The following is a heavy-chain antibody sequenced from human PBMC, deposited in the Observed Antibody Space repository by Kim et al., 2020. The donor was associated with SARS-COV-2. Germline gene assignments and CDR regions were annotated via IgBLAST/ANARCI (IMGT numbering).Heavy chain of an antibody. D-gene: IGHD3-9*01. J-gene: IGHJ4*02. CDR1: GGSFSGYY. Sequence: SETLSLTCAVYGGSFSGYYWSWIRQPPGKGLEWIGEINHSGSTNYNPSLKSRVTISVDTSKNQFSLKLSSVTAADTAVYYCARGGRDILKSGNYFDYWGQGTLVTVSS. CDR2: INHSGST. CDR3: ARGGRDILKSGNYFDY. V-gene: IGHV4-34*01.